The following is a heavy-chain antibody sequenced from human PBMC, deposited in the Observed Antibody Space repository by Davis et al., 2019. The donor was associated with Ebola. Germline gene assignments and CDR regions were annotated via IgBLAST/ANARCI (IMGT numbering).Heavy chain of an antibody. V-gene: IGHV1-69*13. CDR3: ARGGRYYDSSGRAPPQH. Sequence: SVKVSCKASGGTFSSYAISWVRQAPGQGLEWMGGIIPIFGTANYAQKFQGRVTITADESTSTAYMELRSLRSDDTAVYYCARGGRYYDSSGRAPPQHWGQGTLVTVSS. D-gene: IGHD3-22*01. J-gene: IGHJ1*01. CDR1: GGTFSSYA. CDR2: IIPIFGTA.